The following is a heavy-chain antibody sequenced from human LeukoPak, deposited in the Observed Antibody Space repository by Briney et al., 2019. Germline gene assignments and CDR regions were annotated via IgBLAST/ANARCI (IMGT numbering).Heavy chain of an antibody. CDR1: GFTFSSYG. CDR2: ISSSSYI. V-gene: IGHV3-21*01. D-gene: IGHD3-10*01. J-gene: IGHJ4*02. CDR3: ARGLWFGELFRGSQTN. Sequence: PGGSLRLSCAASGFTFSSYGMNWVRQAPGKGLEWVSSISSSSYIYYADSVKGRFTISRDNAKNSLYLQMNSLRAEDTAAYYCARGLWFGELFRGSQTNWGQGTLVTVSS.